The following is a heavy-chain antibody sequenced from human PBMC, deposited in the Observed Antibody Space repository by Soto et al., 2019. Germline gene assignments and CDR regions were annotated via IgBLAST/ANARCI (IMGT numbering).Heavy chain of an antibody. V-gene: IGHV1-18*04. J-gene: IGHJ4*02. CDR1: GYTFTSYG. CDR3: ARDAGYDSTVGWSDC. D-gene: IGHD3-22*01. Sequence: ASVKVSCKSSGYTFTSYGISWVRQAPGQGLEWMGWISTYNDNIHYAPKLQGRVTMTTDTSTSTAYMELRSLKSDDTAVYYCARDAGYDSTVGWSDCCRQGTLVTVSS. CDR2: ISTYNDNI.